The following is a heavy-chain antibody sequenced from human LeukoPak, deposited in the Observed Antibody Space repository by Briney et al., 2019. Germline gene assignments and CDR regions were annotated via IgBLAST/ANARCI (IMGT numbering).Heavy chain of an antibody. CDR3: AKDAPDYYGSGSYFFDY. CDR2: LSYDGNNK. J-gene: IGHJ4*02. Sequence: PGRSLRLSCAASGFTFSSHGMHWVRQAPGKGLDWVAVLSYDGNNKYYTDSVKGRFTISRDNSKNTLYLQIDSPRAEDTAVYYCAKDAPDYYGSGSYFFDYWGQGTLVTVSS. CDR1: GFTFSSHG. D-gene: IGHD3-10*01. V-gene: IGHV3-30*18.